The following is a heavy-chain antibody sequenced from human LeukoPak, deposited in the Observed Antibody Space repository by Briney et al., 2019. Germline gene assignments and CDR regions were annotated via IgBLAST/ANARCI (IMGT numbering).Heavy chain of an antibody. D-gene: IGHD2-2*01. CDR1: GGSISSSSYY. CDR2: IYYSGST. J-gene: IGHJ6*03. Sequence: SETLSLTCTVSGGSISSSSYYWGWIRQPPGKELEWIGSIYYSGSTYYNPSLKSRVTISVDTSKNQFSLKLSSVTAADTAVYYCARGQVVPAAGGNYMDVWGKGTTVTVSS. V-gene: IGHV4-39*07. CDR3: ARGQVVPAAGGNYMDV.